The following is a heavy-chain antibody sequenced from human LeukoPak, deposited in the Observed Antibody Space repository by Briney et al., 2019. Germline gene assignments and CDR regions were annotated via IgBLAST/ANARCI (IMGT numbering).Heavy chain of an antibody. CDR3: ARGGQDSSGYKHFDY. Sequence: AGGSLRLSCAASGFTVSSNYMSWVRQAPGKGLEWASVIYSGGSTYYADSVKGRFTISRDNSKNTLYLQMNSLRAEDTAVYYCARGGQDSSGYKHFDYWGQGTLVTVSS. V-gene: IGHV3-53*01. J-gene: IGHJ4*02. CDR2: IYSGGST. CDR1: GFTVSSNY. D-gene: IGHD3-22*01.